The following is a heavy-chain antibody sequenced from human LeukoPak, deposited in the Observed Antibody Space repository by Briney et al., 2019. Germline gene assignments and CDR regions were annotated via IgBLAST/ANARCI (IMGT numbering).Heavy chain of an antibody. Sequence: GGSLRLSCVPSGFTFSSYAMHWVRQAPGKGLQWVAVIVYDGTDTYYADSVKGRFTISRDNAKKPLYLQMNSLRAEDTALYYCARGHYGMDVWGQGTTVTVSS. CDR1: GFTFSSYA. J-gene: IGHJ6*02. V-gene: IGHV3-30*03. CDR3: ARGHYGMDV. CDR2: IVYDGTDT.